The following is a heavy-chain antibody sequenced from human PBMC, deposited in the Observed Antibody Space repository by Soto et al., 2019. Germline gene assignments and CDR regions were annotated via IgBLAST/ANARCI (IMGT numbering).Heavy chain of an antibody. CDR3: AKDWVRFTVTGYTYGMDV. CDR1: GFTFSNYG. D-gene: IGHD6-13*01. CDR2: ISYDGSTK. V-gene: IGHV3-30*18. J-gene: IGHJ6*02. Sequence: QVQLVESGGGVVQPGRSLRLSCAASGFTFSNYGMHWVRQAPGKGLEWVALISYDGSTKFYAHSFKGRFAISRDDPQNSSLLQMDSLKPEDTAVYFWAKDWVRFTVTGYTYGMDVWGQGTTVTAS.